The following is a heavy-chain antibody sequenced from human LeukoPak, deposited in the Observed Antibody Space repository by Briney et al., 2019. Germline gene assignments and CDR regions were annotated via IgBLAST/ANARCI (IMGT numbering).Heavy chain of an antibody. V-gene: IGHV4-4*07. D-gene: IGHD3-3*01. J-gene: IGHJ4*02. CDR1: GGSISGYY. Sequence: SETLSLTCTVSGGSISGYYWSWIRQPAGKGLEWIGRIHTSGSTNYNPSLKSRVSMSLDTSKNQFSLKLNSVTAADTAVYYCARADFWGGYRFDLWGQGTLVSVSS. CDR2: IHTSGST. CDR3: ARADFWGGYRFDL.